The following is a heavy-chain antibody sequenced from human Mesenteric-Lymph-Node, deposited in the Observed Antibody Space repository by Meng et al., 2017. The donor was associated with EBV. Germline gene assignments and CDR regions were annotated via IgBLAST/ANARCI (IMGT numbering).Heavy chain of an antibody. CDR2: INYTGNT. CDR1: GASISVLH. Sequence: QGAGRGRVKPSETLPLTCSVSGASISVLHWSWIRKPPGKGLEWIAYINYTGNTKYNPSLESRVNISVDTSKNQFSLRLTSVTAADTAVYYCARWGATGPFDYWGQGNLVTVSS. CDR3: ARWGATGPFDY. D-gene: IGHD1-26*01. V-gene: IGHV4-59*01. J-gene: IGHJ4*02.